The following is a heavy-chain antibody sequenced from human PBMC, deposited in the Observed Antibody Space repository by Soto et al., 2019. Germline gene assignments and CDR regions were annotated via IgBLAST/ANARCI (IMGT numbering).Heavy chain of an antibody. CDR1: GFAFSDYG. CDR3: ANDGAGTAVPGHEIFEM. CDR2: ISYDGIYE. Sequence: QVQLVESGGGVVQPGKSLRLSCAASGFAFSDYGMHWVRQTPGKGLEWVALISYDGIYEYYADSVKGRFTLSRDNSKNTLYPKMNTLTTGDTAIYYWANDGAGTAVPGHEIFEMGGQGTMVTVSS. V-gene: IGHV3-30*18. D-gene: IGHD3-10*01. J-gene: IGHJ3*02.